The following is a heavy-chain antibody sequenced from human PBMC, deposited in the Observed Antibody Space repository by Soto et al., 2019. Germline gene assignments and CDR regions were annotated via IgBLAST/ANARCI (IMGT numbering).Heavy chain of an antibody. V-gene: IGHV3-30*03. Sequence: QVQLVESGGGVVQPGRSLRLSCAASGFPFTSYGMHWVREGPDKGLEWVAIISYDGSDKYYADSVKGRFTISRDNSKNTLYLQMNSLRPEDTASYYCVGGQYYFDYRGQGPLVIVSS. J-gene: IGHJ4*02. CDR2: ISYDGSDK. D-gene: IGHD3-10*01. CDR3: VGGQYYFDY. CDR1: GFPFTSYG.